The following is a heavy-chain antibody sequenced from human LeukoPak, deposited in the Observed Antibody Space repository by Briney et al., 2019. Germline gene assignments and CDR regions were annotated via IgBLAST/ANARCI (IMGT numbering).Heavy chain of an antibody. CDR1: GGSISSYY. Sequence: PSETLSLTCTGYGGSISSYYWIWIRQPPGKGLEWIGYIYYSGSTNYNPSLKSRVTISVDTSKNQFSLKLSSVTAADTAVYYCARQASSIPRGWFDPWGQGTLVTVSS. D-gene: IGHD3-10*01. CDR2: IYYSGST. J-gene: IGHJ5*02. CDR3: ARQASSIPRGWFDP. V-gene: IGHV4-59*08.